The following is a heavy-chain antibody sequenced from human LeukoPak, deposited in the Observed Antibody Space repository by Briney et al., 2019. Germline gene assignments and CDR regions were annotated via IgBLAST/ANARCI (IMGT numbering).Heavy chain of an antibody. Sequence: GASVKVSCKASGYTFTSYGITWVRQAPGQGLEWMGWISAYNGNTNYAQNPQGRVTMTTDTSTSTAYMELRSLRSDDTGVYYCARDNLATPTTLAFDPWGQGTLVTVSS. J-gene: IGHJ5*02. D-gene: IGHD5-12*01. CDR3: ARDNLATPTTLAFDP. CDR2: ISAYNGNT. V-gene: IGHV1-18*01. CDR1: GYTFTSYG.